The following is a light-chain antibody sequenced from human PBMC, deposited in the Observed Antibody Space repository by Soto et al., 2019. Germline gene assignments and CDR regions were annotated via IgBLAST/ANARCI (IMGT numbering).Light chain of an antibody. J-gene: IGLJ1*01. V-gene: IGLV3-1*01. CDR2: QDT. Sequence: SYELTQPPSVSVSPGQTASITCSGHNLGDKYVYWYQQKPGQSPVLVIYQDTKRPSGIPERFSGSNSGNTATLTISGTQAMDEADYYCQTWDSTTRVFGTGTKLTVL. CDR1: NLGDKY. CDR3: QTWDSTTRV.